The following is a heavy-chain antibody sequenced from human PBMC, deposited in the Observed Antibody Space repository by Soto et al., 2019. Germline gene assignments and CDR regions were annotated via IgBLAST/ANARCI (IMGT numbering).Heavy chain of an antibody. V-gene: IGHV4-31*03. CDR1: GGSISSGGYY. Sequence: SETLSLTCTVSGGSISSGGYYWSWIRQHPGKGLEWIGYIYYSGSTYYNPSLKSRVTISVDTSKNQFSLKLSSVTAADTAVYYCARKPTPYYYDSSGYYPFDYWGQGTL. CDR2: IYYSGST. J-gene: IGHJ4*02. CDR3: ARKPTPYYYDSSGYYPFDY. D-gene: IGHD3-22*01.